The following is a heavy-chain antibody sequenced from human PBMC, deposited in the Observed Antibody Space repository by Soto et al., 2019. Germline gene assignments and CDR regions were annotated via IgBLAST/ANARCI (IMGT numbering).Heavy chain of an antibody. CDR3: ARVRQGCSANNCYFAP. J-gene: IGHJ5*01. D-gene: IGHD1-1*01. Sequence: SEMLCGPCPLSGGSFRAAYGWNLVRQSPDKGLEWIAEVHISGHSNYNPSLRSRVSVSIDSSKNQFYLNLNSVTAADTAIYYCARVRQGCSANNCYFAPWGQGTQVTVSS. CDR1: GGSFRAAYG. V-gene: IGHV4-4*02. CDR2: VHISGHS.